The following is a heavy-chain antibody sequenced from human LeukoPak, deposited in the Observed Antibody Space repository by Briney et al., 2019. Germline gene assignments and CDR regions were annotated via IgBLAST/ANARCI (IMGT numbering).Heavy chain of an antibody. CDR1: GFTFSDYY. D-gene: IGHD5-18*01. CDR2: ISSSGSTI. Sequence: GGSLRLSCAASGFTFSDYYMSWIRQAPGKGLEWVSYISSSGSTIYYADSVKGRFTISRDNAKNSLYLQMNSLRAEDTAVYYCARVDTAMVYHWFDPWGQGTLVTVSS. V-gene: IGHV3-11*04. J-gene: IGHJ5*02. CDR3: ARVDTAMVYHWFDP.